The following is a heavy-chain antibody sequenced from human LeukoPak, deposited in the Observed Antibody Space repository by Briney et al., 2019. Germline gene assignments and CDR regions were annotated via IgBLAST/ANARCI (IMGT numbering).Heavy chain of an antibody. CDR2: IYYSGST. D-gene: IGHD3-10*01. CDR1: GGSISSYY. V-gene: IGHV4-59*08. CDR3: ARTGFITMVRGVIPNWFDP. Sequence: SETLSLTCTVSGGSISSYYWSWIRQPPGKGLEWIGYIYYSGSTNYNPSLKSRVTISVDTSKNQFFLKLSSVTAADTAVYYCARTGFITMVRGVIPNWFDPWGQGTLVTVSS. J-gene: IGHJ5*02.